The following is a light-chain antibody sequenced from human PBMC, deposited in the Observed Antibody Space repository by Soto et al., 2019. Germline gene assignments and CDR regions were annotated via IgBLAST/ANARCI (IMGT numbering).Light chain of an antibody. J-gene: IGKJ5*01. CDR1: QSVSSN. V-gene: IGKV3-15*01. Sequence: EIVMTQSPATLSVSPGERATLSCRASQSVSSNLAWYQQKPGQAPRLLIYGASTRATGIPDRFSGSGSGTEFTLTISSLQSEDFAVYCCQQYNNWPPITLGQGTRLEIK. CDR2: GAS. CDR3: QQYNNWPPIT.